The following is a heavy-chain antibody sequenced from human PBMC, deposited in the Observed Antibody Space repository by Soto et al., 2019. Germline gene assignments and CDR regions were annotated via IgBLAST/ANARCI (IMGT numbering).Heavy chain of an antibody. Sequence: EVQLVESGGGLVQPGRSLRLACAASGFTLDQYTMHWVRQAPGKGLEWVSSITWHSGTIGYADSVKGRFTISRDNAKNSLYLQMNSLRGADTALYYCAKEMITFGDFNYYYMDVWGNGTTVTVSS. CDR1: GFTLDQYT. V-gene: IGHV3-9*01. CDR3: AKEMITFGDFNYYYMDV. CDR2: ITWHSGTI. J-gene: IGHJ6*03. D-gene: IGHD3-16*01.